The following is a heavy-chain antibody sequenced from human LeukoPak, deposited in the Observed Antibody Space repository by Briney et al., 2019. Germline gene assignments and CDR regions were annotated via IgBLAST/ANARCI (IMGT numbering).Heavy chain of an antibody. V-gene: IGHV3-49*04. CDR2: IKSKVNGGTT. CDR3: TRDRDWSFDY. Sequence: GRSLRLSCTASGFTFGDHGMSWARQAPGKGLEWVGFIKSKVNGGTTEYAASVKGRFTISRDDSQRIAYLHMNSLTTEDTAVYFCTRDRDWSFDYWGQGTLVTVSS. D-gene: IGHD2-21*01. J-gene: IGHJ4*02. CDR1: GFTFGDHG.